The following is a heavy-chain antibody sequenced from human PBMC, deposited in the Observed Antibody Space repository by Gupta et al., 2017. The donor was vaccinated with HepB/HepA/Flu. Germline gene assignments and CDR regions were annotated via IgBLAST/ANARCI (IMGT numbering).Heavy chain of an antibody. CDR3: ARGPSGDGAVRYSFDY. V-gene: IGHV1-8*03. J-gene: IGHJ4*01. D-gene: IGHD3-10*01. CDR1: GYTFTSYD. CDR2: MNTNSGNT. Sequence: QVQLVQSGAEVTQPGASVKVSCKASGYTFTSYDITWVQQATGQGLEWIGWMNTNSGNTGPAQKGQGRVTIARNNSICTADMQRGSVGSEAKDFYYCARGPSGDGAVRYSFDYWGHGTMVTVSS.